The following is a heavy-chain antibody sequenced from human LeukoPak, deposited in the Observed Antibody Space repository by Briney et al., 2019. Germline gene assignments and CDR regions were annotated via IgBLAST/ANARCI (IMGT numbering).Heavy chain of an antibody. V-gene: IGHV3-23*01. CDR2: ISGSGGST. D-gene: IGHD3-22*01. Sequence: GGSLRLSCAASGFTFSSYAMSWVRQAPGKGLERVSAISGSGGSTYYADSVKGRFTISRDNSKNTLYLQMNSLRAEDTAVYYCAKISSGYGAFDIWGQGTMVTVSS. J-gene: IGHJ3*02. CDR1: GFTFSSYA. CDR3: AKISSGYGAFDI.